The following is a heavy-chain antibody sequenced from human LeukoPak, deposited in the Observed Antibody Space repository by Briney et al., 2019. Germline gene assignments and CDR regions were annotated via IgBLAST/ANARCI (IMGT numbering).Heavy chain of an antibody. CDR2: ISGSGGST. J-gene: IGHJ4*02. CDR1: GFTFSSYA. CDR3: AKSRGRWLQFFPGDY. V-gene: IGHV3-23*01. Sequence: PGGSLRLSCAASGFTFSSYAMSWVRQAPGKGLEWVSAISGSGGSTYYADSVKGRFTISRGNSKNTLYLQMNSLRAEDTAVYYCAKSRGRWLQFFPGDYWGQGTLVTVSS. D-gene: IGHD5-24*01.